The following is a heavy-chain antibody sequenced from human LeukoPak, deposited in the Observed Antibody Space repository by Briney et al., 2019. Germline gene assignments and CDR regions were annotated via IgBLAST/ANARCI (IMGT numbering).Heavy chain of an antibody. CDR2: ISSDSNYI. Sequence: GGSLRLSCGASGFTFSHYSMNWVRQAPGKGLEWVSSISSDSNYIYYADSVKGRFTISRDNAKNSLYLQMNSLRAEDTAVYYCAGEVVRGVTMDAFDIWGQGTMVTVSS. CDR1: GFTFSHYS. D-gene: IGHD3-10*01. CDR3: AGEVVRGVTMDAFDI. J-gene: IGHJ3*02. V-gene: IGHV3-21*01.